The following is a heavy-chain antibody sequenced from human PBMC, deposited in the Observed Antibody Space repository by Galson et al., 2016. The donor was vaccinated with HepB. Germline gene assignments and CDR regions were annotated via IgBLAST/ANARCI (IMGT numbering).Heavy chain of an antibody. D-gene: IGHD6-19*01. Sequence: SVKVSCKASGYTFSSYYMHWVRQAPGQGLEWMGIINPSGDGTTYAQNFQGRITMTRDTSTSTAYMELSSLRAEHTAVYYCARDLTPAAGSGWFFDAFDIWGQGTLVTVSS. J-gene: IGHJ3*02. CDR1: GYTFSSYY. CDR2: INPSGDGT. CDR3: ARDLTPAAGSGWFFDAFDI. V-gene: IGHV1-46*01.